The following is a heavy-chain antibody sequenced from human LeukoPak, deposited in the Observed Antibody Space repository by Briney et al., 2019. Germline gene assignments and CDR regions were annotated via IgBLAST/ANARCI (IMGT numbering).Heavy chain of an antibody. CDR1: GGTFSSYA. Sequence: GSSVKVSCKASGGTFSSYAISWVRQAPGQGLEWMGRIIPIFGIANYAQKFQGRVTITAEKSTSTAYMELSSLRSEDTAVYYCARVPCSSTSCHGYYYYGRDVWGQGTTVTVSS. D-gene: IGHD2-2*01. CDR2: IIPIFGIA. V-gene: IGHV1-69*04. CDR3: ARVPCSSTSCHGYYYYGRDV. J-gene: IGHJ6*02.